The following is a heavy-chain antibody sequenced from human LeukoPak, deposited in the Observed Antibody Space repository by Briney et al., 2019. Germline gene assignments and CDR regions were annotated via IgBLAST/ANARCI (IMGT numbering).Heavy chain of an antibody. CDR3: ARDLNWNVRDYYYGMDV. D-gene: IGHD1-1*01. Sequence: SVKVSCKASGYTFTSYYMHWVRQAPGQGLEWMGLINPSGGSTRYAQKFQGRVTMTRDTYTSTVYMELSSLGSEDTAVYYCARDLNWNVRDYYYGMDVWGKGTTVTVSS. J-gene: IGHJ6*04. CDR1: GYTFTSYY. V-gene: IGHV1-46*01. CDR2: INPSGGST.